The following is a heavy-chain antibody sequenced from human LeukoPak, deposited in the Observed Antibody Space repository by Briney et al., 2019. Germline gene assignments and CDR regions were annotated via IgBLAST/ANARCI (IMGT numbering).Heavy chain of an antibody. J-gene: IGHJ4*02. CDR3: ARVRVNTYFDY. V-gene: IGHV4-59*01. CDR2: IYYSGST. CDR1: GGSISSYY. D-gene: IGHD3-22*01. Sequence: PSETLSLTCTVSGGSISSYYWSWIRQPPGKGLEWIGYIYYSGSTNYNPSLKSRVTISVDTSKNQFSLKLSSVTAADTAVYYCARVRVNTYFDYWGQGTLVTVSS.